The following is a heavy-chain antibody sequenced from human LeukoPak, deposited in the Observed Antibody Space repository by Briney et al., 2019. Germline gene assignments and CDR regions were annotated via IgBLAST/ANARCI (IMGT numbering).Heavy chain of an antibody. V-gene: IGHV3-74*01. CDR2: INSDGSTT. D-gene: IGHD2-15*01. CDR1: GFTFSSRW. Sequence: PGGSLRLSCVASGFTFSSRWMHWVRQAPGKGLVWVSRINSDGSTTNYADYVKGRFTISRDNAKNTLYLQMNSLRAEDTAVYYCARRSGGSPPYYFDYWGQGTLVTVSS. CDR3: ARRSGGSPPYYFDY. J-gene: IGHJ4*02.